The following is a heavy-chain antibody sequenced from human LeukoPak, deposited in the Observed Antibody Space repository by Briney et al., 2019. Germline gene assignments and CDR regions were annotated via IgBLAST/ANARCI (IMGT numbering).Heavy chain of an antibody. CDR1: GYTFTSYY. CDR3: ARDTSTVTSRRGLFDY. V-gene: IGHV1-46*01. D-gene: IGHD4-17*01. Sequence: ASVKVSCKASGYTFTSYYIHWVRQAPGQGLEWMGIINPSGGSTSYAQKFQGRVTMTRDTSTSTDYMELSSLRSEDTAVYYCARDTSTVTSRRGLFDYWGQGTLVTVSS. CDR2: INPSGGST. J-gene: IGHJ4*02.